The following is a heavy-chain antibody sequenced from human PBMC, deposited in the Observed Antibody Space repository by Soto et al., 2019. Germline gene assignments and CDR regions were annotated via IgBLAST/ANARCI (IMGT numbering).Heavy chain of an antibody. J-gene: IGHJ6*01. Sequence: PRETLSLTCTFSVGSISSSGYYCGWIRQPPGKGLEWVGSLYYSGNTYYNPSLKSRVTMSIDTSKSQFSLQLRSLTAADTAVYYFAKNRDYDGMEVWGQGTAVIVS. D-gene: IGHD2-21*01. CDR3: AKNRDYDGMEV. CDR2: LYYSGNT. V-gene: IGHV4-39*01. CDR1: VGSISSSGYY.